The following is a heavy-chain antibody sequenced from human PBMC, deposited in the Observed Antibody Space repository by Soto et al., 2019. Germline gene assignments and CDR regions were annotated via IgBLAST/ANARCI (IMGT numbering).Heavy chain of an antibody. CDR2: IFHTGST. CDR1: GCSISSGHS. J-gene: IGHJ6*02. D-gene: IGHD6-25*01. Sequence: LETLSLTCAVSGCSISSGHSWGWIRQPPGKGLEWIGSIFHTGSTYYNPSLKSRVTLSVDTSKNQFSLKLSSVTAADTAVYFCATLPRLDGMDVWGQGTTVTVSS. V-gene: IGHV4-38-2*01. CDR3: ATLPRLDGMDV.